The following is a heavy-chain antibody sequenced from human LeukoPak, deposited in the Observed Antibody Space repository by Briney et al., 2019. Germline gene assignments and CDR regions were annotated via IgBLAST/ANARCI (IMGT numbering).Heavy chain of an antibody. V-gene: IGHV3-30*03. D-gene: IGHD3-22*01. Sequence: GGSLRLSCAASGFTFSSYGMYWVRQAPGKGLEWVAVISYDGNNKYYADSVKGRFTISRDNSKNTLYLQMNSLRAEDTAVYYCARESSSGYYSFYYYYYYMDVWGKGTTVTVSS. J-gene: IGHJ6*03. CDR3: ARESSSGYYSFYYYYYYMDV. CDR2: ISYDGNNK. CDR1: GFTFSSYG.